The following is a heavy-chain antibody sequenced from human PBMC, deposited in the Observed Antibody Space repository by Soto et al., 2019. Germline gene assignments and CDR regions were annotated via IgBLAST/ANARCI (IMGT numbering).Heavy chain of an antibody. CDR1: GFTFSSND. J-gene: IGHJ1*01. CDR2: ITGSGGRT. D-gene: IGHD5-18*01. Sequence: EVQLLESGGGLVQPGGSLRLSCAASGFTFSSNDMSWVRQAPGEGLEWVSAITGSGGRTYYADSVKGRFTISRDNPKKTLHLQMNSLRAEETAVYYCVKEGGYRYGGDWGQGTLVTVSS. V-gene: IGHV3-23*01. CDR3: VKEGGYRYGGD.